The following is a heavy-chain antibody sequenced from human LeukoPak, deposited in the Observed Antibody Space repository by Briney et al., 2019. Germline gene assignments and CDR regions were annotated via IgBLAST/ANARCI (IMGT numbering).Heavy chain of an antibody. Sequence: VKVSCKASGFTFTSSAVQWVRQARGQRLEWIGWIVVGSGNTNYAQKFQERVTITRDMSTSTAYMELSSLRSEDTAVYYCAADLALRDYYYGMDVWGKGTTVTVSS. CDR1: GFTFTSSA. D-gene: IGHD5-12*01. J-gene: IGHJ6*04. CDR3: AADLALRDYYYGMDV. V-gene: IGHV1-58*01. CDR2: IVVGSGNT.